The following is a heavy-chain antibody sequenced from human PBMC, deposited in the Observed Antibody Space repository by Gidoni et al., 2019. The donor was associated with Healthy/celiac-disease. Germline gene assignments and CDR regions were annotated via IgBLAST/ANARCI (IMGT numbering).Heavy chain of an antibody. V-gene: IGHV4-4*02. CDR3: ARVISPYYDSSGYPSRKYYFDY. Sequence: QVHLQESGPGLVKPSATLFLTCAVSGCPIRSSNWCRWVSQPPGKGLEWIWEIYHSGSTNYNPSLKSRVTISVDKSKNQFSLKLSSVTAADTAVYYCARVISPYYDSSGYPSRKYYFDYWGQGTLVTVSS. CDR1: GCPIRSSNW. J-gene: IGHJ4*02. CDR2: IYHSGST. D-gene: IGHD3-22*01.